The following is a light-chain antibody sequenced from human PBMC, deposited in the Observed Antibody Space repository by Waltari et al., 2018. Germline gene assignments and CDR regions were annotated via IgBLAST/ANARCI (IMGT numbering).Light chain of an antibody. J-gene: IGLJ3*02. V-gene: IGLV2-23*01. CDR3: CSYAGSSLEV. CDR1: SSDVGSYNL. Sequence: QSALTQPASVSGSPGQSITISCTGTSSDVGSYNLVSWYQQHPGKAPKLMIYEGSKRPSGVSNRFSGSKSGNTASRTISGLQAEDEADYYCCSYAGSSLEVFGGGTKLTVL. CDR2: EGS.